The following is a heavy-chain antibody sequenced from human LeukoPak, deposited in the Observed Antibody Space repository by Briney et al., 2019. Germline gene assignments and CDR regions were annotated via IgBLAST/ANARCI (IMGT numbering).Heavy chain of an antibody. V-gene: IGHV3-7*01. CDR2: IKHDGSDK. CDR3: ERPSAPD. CDR1: GFTFSSYW. Sequence: GGSLRLSCGASGFTFSSYWMSWVRQAPGKGLEWVANIKHDGSDKYYVDSVKGRFTISRDNAKNSLYLQMDSLRVEDTAVYYCERPSAPDWGQGTLVTVSS. J-gene: IGHJ4*02. D-gene: IGHD2-2*01.